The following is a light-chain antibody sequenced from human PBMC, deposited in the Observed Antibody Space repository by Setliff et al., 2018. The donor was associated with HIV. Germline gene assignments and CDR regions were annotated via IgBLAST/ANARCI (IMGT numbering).Light chain of an antibody. J-gene: IGLJ2*01. CDR2: RNN. V-gene: IGLV1-47*01. CDR1: SSNIGSNY. Sequence: QSVLTQPPSASGTPGQRVTISCSGRSSNIGSNYVYWYQHLPGTAPKLLIYRNNQRPSGVPDRFSGSKSGTSASLAISGLRSEDEADYYCATWDDSLSGPVVFGGGTQLTVL. CDR3: ATWDDSLSGPVV.